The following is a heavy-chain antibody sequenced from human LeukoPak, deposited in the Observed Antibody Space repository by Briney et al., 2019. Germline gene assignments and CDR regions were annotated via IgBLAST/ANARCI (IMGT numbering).Heavy chain of an antibody. V-gene: IGHV3-48*03. CDR1: GFTFSSYE. CDR3: GRGRPRGYSGYVIDY. J-gene: IGHJ4*02. Sequence: GGSLRLSCAASGFTFSSYEMNWVRQAPGKGLEWVSYISSSGSTIYYAGSVKGRFTISRDNAKNTLYLQMNSLRAEDTAAFYCGRGRPRGYSGYVIDYWGQGTPITVSS. CDR2: ISSSGSTI. D-gene: IGHD5-12*01.